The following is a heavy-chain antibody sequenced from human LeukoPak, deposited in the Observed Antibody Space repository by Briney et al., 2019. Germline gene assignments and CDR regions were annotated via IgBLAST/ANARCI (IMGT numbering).Heavy chain of an antibody. D-gene: IGHD3-10*01. CDR1: GFTFHIYA. CDR3: ARDTFGSGTYYHAFDM. V-gene: IGHV3-48*02. Sequence: PGGSLRLSCAASGFTFHIYAMNWVRQAPGEGLEWVSYISSGSSTIYYADSVKGRFTISRDDAKNSLYLKMNSLRDEDTAIYYCARDTFGSGTYYHAFDMGGQGTLVTVPS. CDR2: ISSGSSTI. J-gene: IGHJ3*02.